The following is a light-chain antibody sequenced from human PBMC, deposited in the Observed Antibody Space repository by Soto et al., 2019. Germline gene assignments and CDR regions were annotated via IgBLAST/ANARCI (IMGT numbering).Light chain of an antibody. V-gene: IGKV2-28*01. CDR3: MQALQEPCT. CDR2: LGS. CDR1: QSLLHSNGNKY. J-gene: IGKJ1*01. Sequence: DIVMTQSPLSQPVTPGDPASISCRSSQSLLHSNGNKYLHWYLQKPGQSPQLLIYLGSNRASVVPDRFSGSGSGTDFTLKISRVEAEDVWVYYCMQALQEPCTCGQGTKVEIK.